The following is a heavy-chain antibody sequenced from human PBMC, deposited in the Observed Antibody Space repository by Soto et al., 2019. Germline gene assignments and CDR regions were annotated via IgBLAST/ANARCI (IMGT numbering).Heavy chain of an antibody. D-gene: IGHD6-6*01. CDR3: ARELYSSSSGSNWFDP. CDR2: IYTSGST. Sequence: KPSETLSLTSTVPGGSISSYYWSWIRQPAGKGLEWIGRIYTSGSTNYNPSLKSRVTMSVDTSKNQFSLKLSSVTAADTAVYYCARELYSSSSGSNWFDPWGQGTLVTVS. V-gene: IGHV4-4*07. J-gene: IGHJ5*02. CDR1: GGSISSYY.